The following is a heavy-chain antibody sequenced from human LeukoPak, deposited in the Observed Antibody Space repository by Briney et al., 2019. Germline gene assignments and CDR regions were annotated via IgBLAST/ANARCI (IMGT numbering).Heavy chain of an antibody. CDR1: GGSISNSY. CDR3: ARSVRGYSYGYCDY. V-gene: IGHV4-4*07. CDR2: IYTSGTT. Sequence: SETLSLTCTVSGGSISNSYWSWVRRPARPGLDWIGRIYTSGTTNYNPSFKSRVTMSVDTSKNQFSLKVNSVTAADTAVYYCARSVRGYSYGYCDYWGQGTPVTVSS. J-gene: IGHJ4*02. D-gene: IGHD5-18*01.